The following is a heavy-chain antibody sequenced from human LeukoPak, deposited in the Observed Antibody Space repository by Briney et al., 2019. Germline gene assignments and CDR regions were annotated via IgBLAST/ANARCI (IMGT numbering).Heavy chain of an antibody. J-gene: IGHJ4*02. V-gene: IGHV7-4-1*02. CDR1: GYTFTTYA. CDR2: INTHTGRP. D-gene: IGHD3-9*01. CDR3: ARLYSDLLTGPGY. Sequence: ASVKVSCKASGYTFTTYAWTWVRQAPGQGLEWMVWINTHTGRPSYAQDFTGRFVFSLDSSVSTAYLQISRLQTGDTAVYYCARLYSDLLTGPGYWGQGTLLTVSS.